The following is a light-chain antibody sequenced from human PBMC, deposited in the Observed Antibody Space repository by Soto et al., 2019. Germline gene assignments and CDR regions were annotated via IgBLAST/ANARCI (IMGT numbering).Light chain of an antibody. V-gene: IGKV1D-16*01. Sequence: IRMTQSPSSLSASTGDRVTITCRASQGISRWLAWYQQKPGKAPKLLIYEASSLQSGVPSRFSGSGSGTEFTLSISSLQPDDFATYYCQHYNVYPWTFGQGTKVDIK. CDR3: QHYNVYPWT. CDR2: EAS. J-gene: IGKJ1*01. CDR1: QGISRW.